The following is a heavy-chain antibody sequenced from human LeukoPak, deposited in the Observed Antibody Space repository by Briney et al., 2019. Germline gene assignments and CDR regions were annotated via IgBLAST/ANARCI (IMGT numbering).Heavy chain of an antibody. J-gene: IGHJ3*02. V-gene: IGHV4-59*08. CDR1: GGSISSYY. CDR3: ARKSGGGYSSSWYANSAFDI. D-gene: IGHD6-13*01. CDR2: IYYSGST. Sequence: SETLSLTCTVSGGSISSYYWSWIRQPPGKGLEWIGYIYYSGSTNYNPSLKSRVTISVDTSKNQFSLKLSSVTAADTAVYYCARKSGGGYSSSWYANSAFDIWGQGTMVTVSS.